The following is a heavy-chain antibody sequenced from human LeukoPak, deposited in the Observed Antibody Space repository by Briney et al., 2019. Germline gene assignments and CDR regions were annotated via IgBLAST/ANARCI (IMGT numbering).Heavy chain of an antibody. Sequence: PSQTLSLTCAVSGGSLSNGGYSWSWIRQPPGTGLEWIGLIYHSGTTHYNPSLKSRLTFSLDKSKNQFSLKLTSVTAADTALYYCARNYYGSGSFYVYNWGQGTLVTVSS. D-gene: IGHD3-10*01. CDR2: IYHSGTT. V-gene: IGHV4-30-2*01. J-gene: IGHJ4*02. CDR1: GGSLSNGGYS. CDR3: ARNYYGSGSFYVYN.